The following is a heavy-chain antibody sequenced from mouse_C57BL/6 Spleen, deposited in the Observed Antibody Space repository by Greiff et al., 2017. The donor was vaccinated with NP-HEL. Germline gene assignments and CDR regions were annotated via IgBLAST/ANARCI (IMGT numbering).Heavy chain of an antibody. V-gene: IGHV1-22*01. CDR3: ARSASYCSNAFDY. CDR2: INPNNGGT. J-gene: IGHJ2*01. D-gene: IGHD2-5*01. CDR1: GYTFTDYN. Sequence: EVQLQQSGPELVKPGASVKMSCKASGYTFTDYNMHWVKQSHGKSLEWIGYINPNNGGTSYNQKFKGRVTLTVNKSSSPVYLELRSLTSEDSAVYYSARSASYCSNAFDYWGQGTTLTVSS.